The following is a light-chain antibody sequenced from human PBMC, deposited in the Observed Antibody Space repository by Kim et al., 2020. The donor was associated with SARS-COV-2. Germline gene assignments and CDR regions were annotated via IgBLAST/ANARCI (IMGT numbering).Light chain of an antibody. CDR2: GAS. J-gene: IGKJ1*01. CDR1: QSVSSN. Sequence: VSPGERATLSCRASQSVSSNLAWYQQKPGQAPRLLIYGASTRATGVPAMFSGSGSGTEFTPTISSLQSEDFAIYYCQQYNSWPQTFGQGTKVDIK. CDR3: QQYNSWPQT. V-gene: IGKV3-15*01.